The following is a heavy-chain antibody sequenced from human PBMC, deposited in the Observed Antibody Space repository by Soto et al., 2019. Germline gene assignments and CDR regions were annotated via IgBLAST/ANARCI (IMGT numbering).Heavy chain of an antibody. Sequence: EVQLLESGGGLVQPGGSLRLSCAASGFTFSSYAMSWVRQAPGKGLEWVSAISGSGGSTYYADSVKGRFTISRDNSKNTLYLQMNSLRAEDTAVYYGATRSGSDLKGFDSWGQGTLVTVSS. D-gene: IGHD3-10*01. CDR3: ATRSGSDLKGFDS. CDR1: GFTFSSYA. CDR2: ISGSGGST. V-gene: IGHV3-23*01. J-gene: IGHJ4*02.